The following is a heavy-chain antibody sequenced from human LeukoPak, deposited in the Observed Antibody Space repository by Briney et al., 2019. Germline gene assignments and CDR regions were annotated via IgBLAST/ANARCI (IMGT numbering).Heavy chain of an antibody. CDR2: INHSGST. J-gene: IGHJ4*02. CDR1: GGSFSGYY. V-gene: IGHV4-34*01. CDR3: ARHAPPAVVTPFDY. Sequence: SETLSLTCAVYGGSFSGYYWSWIRQPPGKGLEWIGEINHSGSTNYNPSLKSRVTISVDTSKNQFSLKLGSVTAADTAVYYCARHAPPAVVTPFDYWGQGTLVTVSS. D-gene: IGHD4-23*01.